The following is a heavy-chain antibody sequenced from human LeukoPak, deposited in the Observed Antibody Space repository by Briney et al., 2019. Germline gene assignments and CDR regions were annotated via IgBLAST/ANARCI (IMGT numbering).Heavy chain of an antibody. J-gene: IGHJ6*02. CDR2: INRDGSGT. Sequence: PGGSLRLSCAASGFTFSSYWMHWVRQAPGKGLVWVSRINRDGSGTSYADPVKGRFTISRDNAKNTLYLQMNSLRAEDTAVYYCASDRTYGMDVWGQGTTVTVSS. CDR3: ASDRTYGMDV. CDR1: GFTFSSYW. V-gene: IGHV3-74*01.